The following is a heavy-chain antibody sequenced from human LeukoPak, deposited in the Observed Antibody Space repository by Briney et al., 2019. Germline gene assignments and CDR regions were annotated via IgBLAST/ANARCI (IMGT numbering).Heavy chain of an antibody. Sequence: ASVKVSCKASGYTFTSYGISWVRQAPGQGLEWMGRISAYNGNTNYAQKLQGRVTMTTDTSTSTAYMELRSLRSDDTAVYYCARNSDDFWSGYSSHNYYYYGMDVWGQGTTVTVSS. CDR3: ARNSDDFWSGYSSHNYYYYGMDV. J-gene: IGHJ6*02. CDR1: GYTFTSYG. V-gene: IGHV1-18*01. CDR2: ISAYNGNT. D-gene: IGHD3-3*01.